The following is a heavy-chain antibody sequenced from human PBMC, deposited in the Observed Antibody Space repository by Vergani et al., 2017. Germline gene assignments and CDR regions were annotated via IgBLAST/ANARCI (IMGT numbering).Heavy chain of an antibody. Sequence: EVQLVESGGGLVKPGGSLRLSCAASGFTFSSYSMNWVRQAPGKGLEWVSSISSSSGYIYYADSVKGRFTIARDNAKNSLYLKMNSLRAEDTAVYYCARIDSYSNYVGSHYYYGMDVWGQGTTVTVSS. CDR1: GFTFSSYS. D-gene: IGHD4-11*01. J-gene: IGHJ6*02. V-gene: IGHV3-21*01. CDR2: ISSSSGYI. CDR3: ARIDSYSNYVGSHYYYGMDV.